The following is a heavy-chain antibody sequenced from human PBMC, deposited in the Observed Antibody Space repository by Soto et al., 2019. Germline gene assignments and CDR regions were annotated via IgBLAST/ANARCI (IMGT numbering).Heavy chain of an antibody. CDR2: INPSGGST. J-gene: IGHJ4*02. D-gene: IGHD6-13*01. CDR3: ARQNGGYSSSWFDY. V-gene: IGHV1-46*01. Sequence: ASVKVSCKASGYTISSYYMHWVRQAPGQGLEWMGIINPSGGSTSYAQKFQGRVTMTRDTSKNQFSLKLSSVTAADTAVYYCARQNGGYSSSWFDYWGQGPLVPVSS. CDR1: GYTISSYY.